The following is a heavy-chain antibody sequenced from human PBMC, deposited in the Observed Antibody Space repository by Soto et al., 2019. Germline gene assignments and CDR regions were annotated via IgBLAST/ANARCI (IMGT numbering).Heavy chain of an antibody. CDR3: ARETAEASTGWLEH. CDR2: VHTSGST. CDR1: GDSIRSYF. Sequence: SETLSLTCTVSGDSIRSYFWSSIRQPAGKGLEWIGRVHTSGSTTYNPSLKSRVTMSVDTSKSQFSLKLTSVTAADTAVYYCARETAEASTGWLEHWGQGAPVTVS. J-gene: IGHJ5*02. V-gene: IGHV4-4*07. D-gene: IGHD6-19*01.